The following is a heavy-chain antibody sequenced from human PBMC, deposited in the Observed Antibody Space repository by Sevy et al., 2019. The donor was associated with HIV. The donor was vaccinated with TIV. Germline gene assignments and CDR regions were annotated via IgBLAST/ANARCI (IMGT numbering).Heavy chain of an antibody. CDR2: INWSRGNL. D-gene: IGHD7-27*01. Sequence: GGSLRLSCAASGFTLDDYAMHWVRQAPGKGLEWVSGINWSRGNLDYADSVKGRFTVSRDNAKNSLYLQMNSLRAEDTALYYCAKGWGWTDAFNIWGQGTMVTVSS. V-gene: IGHV3-9*01. J-gene: IGHJ3*02. CDR3: AKGWGWTDAFNI. CDR1: GFTLDDYA.